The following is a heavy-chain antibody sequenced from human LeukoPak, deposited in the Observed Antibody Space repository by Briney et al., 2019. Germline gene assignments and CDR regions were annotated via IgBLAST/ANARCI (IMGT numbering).Heavy chain of an antibody. CDR1: GFTVSSNN. CDR2: IYSGGST. D-gene: IGHD3-10*01. V-gene: IGHV3-66*01. Sequence: GGSLRLSCAASGFTVSSNNMSWVRQAPGKGLEWVSVIYSGGSTYYADSVKGRFTISRDNPKNTLYLQMNSLRAEDTAVYYCARDRGGGLGIDYWGQGTLVTVSS. J-gene: IGHJ4*02. CDR3: ARDRGGGLGIDY.